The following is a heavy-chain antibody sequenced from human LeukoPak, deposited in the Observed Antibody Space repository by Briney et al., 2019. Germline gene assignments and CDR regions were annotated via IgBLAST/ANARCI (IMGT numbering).Heavy chain of an antibody. CDR2: IYYSGST. J-gene: IGHJ5*02. D-gene: IGHD1-7*01. Sequence: SETLSLTCTVSGGSISSSSYSWGWIRQPPGKGLEWIGSIYYSGSTYYNPSLKSRVTISVDTSKNQFSLKLSSVTAADTAVYYCARPQETITGTTSSCWFDPWGQGTLVTVSS. CDR3: ARPQETITGTTSSCWFDP. CDR1: GGSISSSSYS. V-gene: IGHV4-39*01.